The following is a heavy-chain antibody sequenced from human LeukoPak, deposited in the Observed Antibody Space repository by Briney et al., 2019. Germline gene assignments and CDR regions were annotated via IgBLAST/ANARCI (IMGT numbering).Heavy chain of an antibody. J-gene: IGHJ3*02. D-gene: IGHD1-26*01. CDR3: ARDRKAAWEGAFDI. CDR2: IYYSGST. CDR1: GGSISSYY. V-gene: IGHV4-59*01. Sequence: SETLSLTCTVSGGSISSYYWSWIRQPPGKGLEWIGYIYYSGSTNYNPSLKSRVTISVDTSKNQFSLKLSSVTAADTAVYYCARDRKAAWEGAFDIWGRGTMVTVSS.